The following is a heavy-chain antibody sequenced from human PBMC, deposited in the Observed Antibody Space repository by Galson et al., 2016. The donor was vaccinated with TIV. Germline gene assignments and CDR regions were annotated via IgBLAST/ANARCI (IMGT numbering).Heavy chain of an antibody. CDR3: AVWANIYYFAR. CDR1: GYTFINYY. CDR2: IDPSGGGT. Sequence: SVKVSCKASGYTFINYYMHWVQQAPGQGLEWVGVIDPSGGGTTYAQKFQGRVAMTRDTSTNTVYMDLSSLTSDDTAVFYCAVWANIYYFARWGQGTLITVSS. J-gene: IGHJ4*02. D-gene: IGHD1/OR15-1a*01. V-gene: IGHV1-46*01.